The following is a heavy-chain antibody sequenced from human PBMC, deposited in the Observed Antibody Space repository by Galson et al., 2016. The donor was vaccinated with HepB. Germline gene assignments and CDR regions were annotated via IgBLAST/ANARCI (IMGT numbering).Heavy chain of an antibody. CDR2: IGTSGDTT. CDR1: GFAFSGYA. CDR3: GKDRWGAVVDYLDC. D-gene: IGHD6-19*01. Sequence: SLRLSCAASGFAFSGYAMTWVRQPPGKGLEWVAAIGTSGDTTYYADYAKGSFTISRDNSENTVFLQMKSLRVEDTARYYCGKDRWGAVVDYLDCWGQGTLVTVSS. J-gene: IGHJ4*02. V-gene: IGHV3-23*01.